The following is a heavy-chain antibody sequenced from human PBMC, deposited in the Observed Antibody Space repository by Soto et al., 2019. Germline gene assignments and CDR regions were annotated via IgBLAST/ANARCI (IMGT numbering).Heavy chain of an antibody. D-gene: IGHD4-17*01. CDR2: ISSSSSYI. Sequence: EVQLVESGGGLVKPGGSLRLSCAASGFTFSSYSMNWVRQAPGKGLEWVSSISSSSSYIYYADSVKGRFTISRDNAKNSLYLQMNSLRAEDTAVYYCARDVQLDYGDYEDTPVDPWGQGTLVTVSS. CDR3: ARDVQLDYGDYEDTPVDP. J-gene: IGHJ5*02. CDR1: GFTFSSYS. V-gene: IGHV3-21*01.